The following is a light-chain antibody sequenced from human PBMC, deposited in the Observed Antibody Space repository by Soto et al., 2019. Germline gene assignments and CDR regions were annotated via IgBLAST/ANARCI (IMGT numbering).Light chain of an antibody. V-gene: IGLV2-11*01. J-gene: IGLJ1*01. Sequence: QSVLTQPRSVSGSPGRSVSISCTGTSSDVGGYTSVSWYQQYPGQAPKLVIFDVTKRPSGVPDRFSGSKSGNTASLTISGLQAEDEADYYCCSYAGSYIFVFGSGTKVTVL. CDR3: CSYAGSYIFV. CDR2: DVT. CDR1: SSDVGGYTS.